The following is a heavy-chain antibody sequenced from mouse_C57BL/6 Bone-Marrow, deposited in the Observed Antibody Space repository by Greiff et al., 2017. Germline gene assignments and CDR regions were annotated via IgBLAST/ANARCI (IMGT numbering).Heavy chain of an antibody. J-gene: IGHJ1*03. Sequence: VQLKQSGAELVRPGASVKLSCTASGFNIKDDYMHWVKQRPEQGLEWIGWIDPENGDTEYASKFQGKATITADTSSNTAYLQLSRLTSEDTAVYYCTTYYGSSPYWYFDVWGTGTSVTVSS. CDR3: TTYYGSSPYWYFDV. D-gene: IGHD1-1*01. V-gene: IGHV14-4*01. CDR1: GFNIKDDY. CDR2: IDPENGDT.